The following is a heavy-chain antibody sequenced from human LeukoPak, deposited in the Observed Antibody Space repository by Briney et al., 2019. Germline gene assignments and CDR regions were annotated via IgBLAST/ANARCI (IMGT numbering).Heavy chain of an antibody. D-gene: IGHD3-10*01. CDR3: ARGRNLLWFGELSPPYYFDY. CDR1: GGSISSYY. V-gene: IGHV4-59*01. J-gene: IGHJ4*02. Sequence: SETLSLTCTVSGGSISSYYWGWIRQPPGKGLEWIGYIYYSGSTNYNPSLKSRVTISVDTSKNQFSLKLSSVTAADTAVYYCARGRNLLWFGELSPPYYFDYWGQGTLVTVSS. CDR2: IYYSGST.